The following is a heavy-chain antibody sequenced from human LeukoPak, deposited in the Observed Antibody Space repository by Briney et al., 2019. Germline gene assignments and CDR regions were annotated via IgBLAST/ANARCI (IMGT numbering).Heavy chain of an antibody. J-gene: IGHJ6*03. D-gene: IGHD1-1*01. CDR3: ARGPPRGKYYYMDV. Sequence: GGSLRLSCAASGFTFSSFDMHWVRQPTGQGLEWVSTIGTASDTYYPGSVEGRFTLSRDNAKGSLYLQMNSLTAGDTAVYYCARGPPRGKYYYMDVWGKGTTVTVSS. CDR2: IGTASDT. V-gene: IGHV3-13*01. CDR1: GFTFSSFD.